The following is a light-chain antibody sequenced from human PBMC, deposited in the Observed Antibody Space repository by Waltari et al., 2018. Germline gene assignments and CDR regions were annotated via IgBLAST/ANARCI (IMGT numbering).Light chain of an antibody. CDR1: QDITTS. CDR2: DAS. V-gene: IGKV1-33*01. CDR3: QQFHSLPYT. Sequence: DIQMTQSPSSLSASVGDRVTFTCQATQDITTSLSWFQQKPGEAPRLLIYDASTLQPGVPSRFSGTGSATGFSLTITSLQLGDSATYYCQQFHSLPYTFARGTKLHIK. J-gene: IGKJ2*01.